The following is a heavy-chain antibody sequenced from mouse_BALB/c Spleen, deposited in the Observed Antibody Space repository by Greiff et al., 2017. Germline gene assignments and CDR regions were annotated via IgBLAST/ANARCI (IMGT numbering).Heavy chain of an antibody. J-gene: IGHJ2*01. CDR2: IYWDDDK. D-gene: IGHD1-1*01. CDR3: ARSLNYYGSSYHDFDY. V-gene: IGHV8-12*01. CDR1: GFSLSTSGMG. Sequence: QVTLKVSGPGILQPSQTLSLTCSFSGFSLSTSGMGVSWIRQPSGKGLEWLAHIYWDDDKRYNPSLKSRLTISKDTSRNQVFLKITSVDTADAATYYCARSLNYYGSSYHDFDYWGQGTTLTVSS.